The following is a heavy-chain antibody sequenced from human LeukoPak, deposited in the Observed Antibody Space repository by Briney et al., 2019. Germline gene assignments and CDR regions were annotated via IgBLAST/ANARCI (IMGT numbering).Heavy chain of an antibody. CDR2: ISNSAITI. V-gene: IGHV3-48*03. Sequence: GGSLRLSCAASGFIFSNYEMTWVRQAPGKGLEWISYISNSAITIYYADSVRGRFTVSRDNAKNSLYLQMNSLRADDTAVYYCVRGPYSYGSNPGIDYWGQGTQVTVSS. CDR1: GFIFSNYE. D-gene: IGHD2-2*01. CDR3: VRGPYSYGSNPGIDY. J-gene: IGHJ4*02.